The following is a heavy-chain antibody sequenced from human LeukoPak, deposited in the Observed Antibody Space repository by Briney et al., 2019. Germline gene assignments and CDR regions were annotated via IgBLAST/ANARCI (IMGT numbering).Heavy chain of an antibody. CDR1: GGSISSYY. J-gene: IGHJ4*02. CDR3: ARLGNRDGYNYFLDY. V-gene: IGHV4-4*07. Sequence: PSETLSLTCTVSGGSISSYYWSWIRQPAGKGLEWIGRIYTSGSTNYNPSLKSRVTISVDTSKNQFSLKLSSVTAADTAVYYCARLGNRDGYNYFLDYWGQGTLVTVSS. D-gene: IGHD5-24*01. CDR2: IYTSGST.